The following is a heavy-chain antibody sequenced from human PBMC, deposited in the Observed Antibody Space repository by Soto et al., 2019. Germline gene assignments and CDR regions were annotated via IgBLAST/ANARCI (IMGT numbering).Heavy chain of an antibody. J-gene: IGHJ3*02. CDR3: AKDRLITIFGVAAGAFDI. D-gene: IGHD3-3*01. V-gene: IGHV3-23*01. CDR1: GFTFSSYA. Sequence: VQLLESGGGLVQPGGSLRLSCAASGFTFSSYAMSWVRQAPGKGLEWVSAISGSGGSTYYADSVKGRFTISRDNSKNTLYLQMNSLRAEDTAVYYCAKDRLITIFGVAAGAFDIWGQGTMVTVSS. CDR2: ISGSGGST.